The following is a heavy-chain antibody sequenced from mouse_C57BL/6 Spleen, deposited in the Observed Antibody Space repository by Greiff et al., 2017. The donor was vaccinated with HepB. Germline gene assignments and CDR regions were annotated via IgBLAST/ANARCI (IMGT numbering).Heavy chain of an antibody. J-gene: IGHJ3*01. V-gene: IGHV1-26*01. CDR3: ARSGYSNYVRLAY. D-gene: IGHD2-5*01. CDR1: GYTFTDYY. Sequence: EVQLQQSGPELVKPGASVKISCKASGYTFTDYYMNWVKQSHGKSLEWIGDINPNNGGTSYNQKFRGKATLTVDKSSSTAYMELRSLTSEDSAVYYCARSGYSNYVRLAYWGQGTLVTVSA. CDR2: INPNNGGT.